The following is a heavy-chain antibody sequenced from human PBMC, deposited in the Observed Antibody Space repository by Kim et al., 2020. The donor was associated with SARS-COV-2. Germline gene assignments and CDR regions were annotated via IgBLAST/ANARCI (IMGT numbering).Heavy chain of an antibody. CDR3: ARTPYYYDSSGYYTYFDY. Sequence: SETLSLTCTVSGGSISSSSYYWGWIRQPPGKGLEWIGSIYYSGSTYYNPSLKSRVTISVDTSKNQFSLKLSSVTAADTAAYYCARTPYYYDSSGYYTYFDYWGQGTLVTVSS. J-gene: IGHJ4*02. CDR1: GGSISSSSYY. D-gene: IGHD3-22*01. V-gene: IGHV4-39*01. CDR2: IYYSGST.